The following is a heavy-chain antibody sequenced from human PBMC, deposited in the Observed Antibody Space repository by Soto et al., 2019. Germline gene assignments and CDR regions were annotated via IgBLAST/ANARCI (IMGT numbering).Heavy chain of an antibody. CDR3: ARDRLSGSYYKTFDY. CDR2: ISAYNGNT. Sequence: ASVKVSCKASGYSFTSYGISWVRQAPGQGLEWMGRISAYNGNTNYAQKLQGRVTMTTDTSTSTAYMELRSLRSDDTAVYYCARDRLSGSYYKTFDYWGQGTLVTVSS. V-gene: IGHV1-18*04. J-gene: IGHJ4*02. D-gene: IGHD3-10*01. CDR1: GYSFTSYG.